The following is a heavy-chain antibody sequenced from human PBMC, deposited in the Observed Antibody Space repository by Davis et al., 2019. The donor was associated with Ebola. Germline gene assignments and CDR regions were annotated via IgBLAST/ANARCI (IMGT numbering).Heavy chain of an antibody. CDR3: ATDKGIVGATPFDY. V-gene: IGHV3-9*02. D-gene: IGHD1-26*01. J-gene: IGHJ4*02. CDR2: ISWNSGSI. CDR1: GFISDDYA. Sequence: SLKISCAASGFISDDYAMHWVRQAPGKGLEWVSGISWNSGSIGYADSVKGRFTISSDNAKNSLYLQMNSLRAEGTALYYCATDKGIVGATPFDYWGQGTLVTVSS.